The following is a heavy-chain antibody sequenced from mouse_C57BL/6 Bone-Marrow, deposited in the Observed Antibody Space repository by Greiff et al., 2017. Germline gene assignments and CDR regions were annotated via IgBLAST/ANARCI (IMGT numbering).Heavy chain of an antibody. CDR1: GFTFSDYG. Sequence: EVQVVESGGGLVKPGGSLKLSCAASGFTFSDYGMHWVRQAPEKGLEWVAYISSGSSTIYYADTVKGRFTISRDNAKNTLFLQMNSLRSEDTAMYYCARDYYGSSLYFDFWGQGTTLTVSS. J-gene: IGHJ2*01. CDR3: ARDYYGSSLYFDF. D-gene: IGHD1-1*01. CDR2: ISSGSSTI. V-gene: IGHV5-17*01.